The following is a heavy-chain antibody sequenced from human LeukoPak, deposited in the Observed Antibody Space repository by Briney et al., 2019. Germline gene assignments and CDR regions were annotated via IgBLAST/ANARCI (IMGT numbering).Heavy chain of an antibody. CDR1: GITFSSYG. J-gene: IGHJ4*02. Sequence: GGSLRLSCAASGITFSSYGMHWVRQAPGKGLEWVAFIRYDGSNKYYADSVTGRFTISRDNSKNTLYLQMNSLRAEDTAVYYCARGLPKYYPLRFPDYWGQGTLVTVSS. D-gene: IGHD3-3*01. V-gene: IGHV3-30*02. CDR2: IRYDGSNK. CDR3: ARGLPKYYPLRFPDY.